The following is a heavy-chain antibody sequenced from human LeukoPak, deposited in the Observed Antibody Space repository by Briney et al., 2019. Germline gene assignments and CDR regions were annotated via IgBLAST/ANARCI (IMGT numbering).Heavy chain of an antibody. Sequence: PGGSLRLSCAASGFTFSNAWMSWVRQAPGKGLEWVGRIKSKTDGGTTDYAAPTKGRFTISRDDSKNTLYLQMNSLKTEDTAVYYCTTIRGYDFWSGRYYFDYWGQGTLVTVSS. V-gene: IGHV3-15*01. CDR2: IKSKTDGGTT. D-gene: IGHD3-3*01. CDR3: TTIRGYDFWSGRYYFDY. J-gene: IGHJ4*02. CDR1: GFTFSNAW.